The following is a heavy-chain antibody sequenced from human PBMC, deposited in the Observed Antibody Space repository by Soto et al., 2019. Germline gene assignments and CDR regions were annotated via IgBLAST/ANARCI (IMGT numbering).Heavy chain of an antibody. CDR3: ARDRLRGYDSSGFYS. V-gene: IGHV1-18*01. J-gene: IGHJ4*02. CDR1: GYSFSFYG. CDR2: INPSDGSR. Sequence: ASVKVSCKASGYSFSFYGINWVRQAPGQGLEWMGWINPSDGSRNFAQKFEDRVTMTTATSTNTVFLELRSLKSDDTAIYYCARDRLRGYDSSGFYSWGQGTIVTVSS. D-gene: IGHD3-22*01.